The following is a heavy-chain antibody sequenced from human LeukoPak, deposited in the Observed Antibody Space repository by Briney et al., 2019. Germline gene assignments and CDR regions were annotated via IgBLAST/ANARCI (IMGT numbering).Heavy chain of an antibody. CDR3: ARGGSFGTY. CDR1: GYTFTSYY. Sequence: ASVKVSCKASGYTFTSYYMHWVRQAPGQGLEWMGWISAYNGNTKYPQKLQGRVTLTTDTSTSAAYMELRSLRSDDTAVYYCARGGSFGTYWGQGSLVTVSS. J-gene: IGHJ4*02. V-gene: IGHV1-18*04. D-gene: IGHD3-10*01. CDR2: ISAYNGNT.